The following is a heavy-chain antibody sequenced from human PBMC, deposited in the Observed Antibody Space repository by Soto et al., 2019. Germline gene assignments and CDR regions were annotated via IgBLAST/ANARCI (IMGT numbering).Heavy chain of an antibody. CDR3: ASGGNWFDP. J-gene: IGHJ5*02. CDR1: GGSISNYY. V-gene: IGHV4-59*01. D-gene: IGHD3-16*01. Sequence: SETLSLTCNVSGGSISNYYWTWVRQSPEKGLEWTGYMYYNGNINYNPSLKSRVTISIDPSKNQFSLTLKSVTAADTAVYYCASGGNWFDPWGQGVLVTVSS. CDR2: MYYNGNI.